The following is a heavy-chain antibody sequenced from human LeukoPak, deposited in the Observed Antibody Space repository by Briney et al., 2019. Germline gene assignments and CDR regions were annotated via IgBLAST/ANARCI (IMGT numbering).Heavy chain of an antibody. Sequence: SETLSLTCTVSGVSISSSNSYWGWIRQPPGKGLEWIGSIYYSGNTYYNASLKSQVSISIDTSKNQFSLRLTSVTAADTAVYYCAAAYDSSGYYYFDYWGQGTLVTVSS. V-gene: IGHV4-39*01. J-gene: IGHJ4*02. D-gene: IGHD3-22*01. CDR3: AAAYDSSGYYYFDY. CDR1: GVSISSSNSY. CDR2: IYYSGNT.